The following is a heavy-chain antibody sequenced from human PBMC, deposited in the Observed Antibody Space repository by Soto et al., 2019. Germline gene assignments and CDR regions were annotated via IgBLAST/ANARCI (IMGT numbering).Heavy chain of an antibody. CDR2: INHSGST. V-gene: IGHV4-34*01. CDR1: GDSISRGAYY. J-gene: IGHJ5*02. D-gene: IGHD4-17*01. Sequence: PSETLSLTCTVSGDSISRGAYYWSWIRQPPGKGLEWIGEINHSGSTNYNPSLKSRVTISVDTSKNQFSLKLSSVTAADTAVYYCARGSTGVSWFDPWGQGTLVTVSS. CDR3: ARGSTGVSWFDP.